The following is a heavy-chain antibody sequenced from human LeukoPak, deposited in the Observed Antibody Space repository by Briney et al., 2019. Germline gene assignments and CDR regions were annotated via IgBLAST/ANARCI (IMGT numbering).Heavy chain of an antibody. Sequence: GGSLRLSWAVSGFTVTSNFMSWVRQAPGKGLEWVSVMYDRGDTYYADSVKGRSTVSRDTSKNTLFLQLNNVGAEDTAVYYCAGRRADTCNFCFVYWGQGTLVTVSS. J-gene: IGHJ4*02. CDR2: MYDRGDT. V-gene: IGHV3-66*02. CDR1: GFTVTSNF. CDR3: AGRRADTCNFCFVY. D-gene: IGHD1-1*01.